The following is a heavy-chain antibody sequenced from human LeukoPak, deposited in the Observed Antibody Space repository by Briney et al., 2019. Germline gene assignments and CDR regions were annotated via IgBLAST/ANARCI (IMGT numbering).Heavy chain of an antibody. CDR2: ISSNGGST. J-gene: IGHJ6*03. V-gene: IGHV3-64*01. CDR3: ARRVAGTYYYYYMDV. CDR1: GFTFSSYA. D-gene: IGHD6-19*01. Sequence: PGGSLRLSCAASGFTFSSYAMNWVRQAPGKGLEYVSAISSNGGSTYYANPVKGRFTISRDNSKNTLYLQMGSLRAEDMAVYYCARRVAGTYYYYYMDVWGKGTTVTVSS.